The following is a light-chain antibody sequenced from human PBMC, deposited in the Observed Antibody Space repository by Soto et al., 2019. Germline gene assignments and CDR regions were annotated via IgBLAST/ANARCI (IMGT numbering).Light chain of an antibody. J-gene: IGLJ2*01. Sequence: QSVLTQPASVSGSPGQSITISCTGTSSDVGAFNYVSWYQQHSGKAPKLMIYEVFNRPSWISNRFSGSKSGNTASLTISGLQAEDEADYHCASYTLNSTLTFGGGTKLTVL. CDR1: SSDVGAFNY. CDR2: EVF. CDR3: ASYTLNSTLT. V-gene: IGLV2-14*01.